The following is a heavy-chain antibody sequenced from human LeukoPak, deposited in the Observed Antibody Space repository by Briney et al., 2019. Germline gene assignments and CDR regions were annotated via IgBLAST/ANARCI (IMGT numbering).Heavy chain of an antibody. J-gene: IGHJ4*02. CDR2: ISYDGSNK. CDR3: ARDLYGDPFDY. CDR1: GFTFSSYA. Sequence: GGSLRLSCAASGFTFSSYAMHWVRQAPGKGLEWVAVISYDGSNKYYADSVKGRFTISRDNSKNTLYLQMNSLRAEDTAVYYCARDLYGDPFDYWGQGTLVTVSS. V-gene: IGHV3-30-3*01. D-gene: IGHD4-17*01.